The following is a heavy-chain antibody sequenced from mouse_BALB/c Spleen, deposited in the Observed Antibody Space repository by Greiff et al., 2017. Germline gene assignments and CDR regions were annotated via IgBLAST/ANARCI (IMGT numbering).Heavy chain of an antibody. Sequence: DVKLVESGPSLVKPSQTLSLTCSVTGDSITSGYWNWIRKFPGNKLGYMGYISYSGSTYYNPSLKSRISITRDTSKNQYYLQLNSVTTEDTATYYCARGGYAYGNLAYWGQGTLVTVSA. J-gene: IGHJ3*01. D-gene: IGHD2-1*01. CDR2: ISYSGST. CDR1: GDSITSGY. V-gene: IGHV3-8*02. CDR3: ARGGYAYGNLAY.